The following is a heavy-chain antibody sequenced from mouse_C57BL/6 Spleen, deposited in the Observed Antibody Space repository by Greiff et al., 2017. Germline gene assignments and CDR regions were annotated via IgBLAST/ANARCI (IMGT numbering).Heavy chain of an antibody. CDR1: GYTFTSYW. Sequence: QVQLQQPGAELVKPGASVKLSCKASGYTFTSYWMHWVKQRPGQGLEWIGMIHPNSGSTNYNEKFKSKATLTVDKSSSTAYMQLSSLTSEDSAVYYCARGLITTADFDYWGQGTTLTVSS. CDR3: ARGLITTADFDY. J-gene: IGHJ2*01. CDR2: IHPNSGST. D-gene: IGHD1-2*01. V-gene: IGHV1-64*01.